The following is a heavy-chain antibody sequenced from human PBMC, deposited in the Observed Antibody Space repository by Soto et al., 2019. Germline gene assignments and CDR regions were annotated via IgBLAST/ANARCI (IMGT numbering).Heavy chain of an antibody. CDR2: IKHDGSEK. CDR3: ARGGSWGPDF. D-gene: IGHD2-15*01. V-gene: IGHV3-7*01. J-gene: IGHJ4*01. CDR1: GFTFSDFW. Sequence: EVQLVESGGDLVQPGGSLRLSCAASGFTFSDFWMSWVRQAPGKGLDWVANIKHDGSEKYYVDSVEGRFTISRDNTKDSLYLQMNSLRAEDTAVYYCARGGSWGPDFWGHVTLVTVSS.